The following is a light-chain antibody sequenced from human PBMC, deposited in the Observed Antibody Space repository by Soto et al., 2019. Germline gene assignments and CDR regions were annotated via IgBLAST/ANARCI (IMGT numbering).Light chain of an antibody. J-gene: IGKJ5*01. Sequence: EVVLTQSPGTLSLSPGERATLSCRASQSVSSTYLAWYQHRPGQPPRLLIYGVSSRAAGIPDRFSGSGSGTDFTRTISRLQPEDIAVYYCQQCSSSPITFGQGTRLEIK. CDR1: QSVSSTY. CDR2: GVS. CDR3: QQCSSSPIT. V-gene: IGKV3-20*01.